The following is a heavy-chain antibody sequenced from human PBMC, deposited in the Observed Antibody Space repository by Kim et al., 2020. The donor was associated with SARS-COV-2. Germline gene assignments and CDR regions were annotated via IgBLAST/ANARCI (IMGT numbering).Heavy chain of an antibody. Sequence: SVKVSCKASGGTFSSYAISWVRQAPGQGLEWMGGIIPIFGTANYAQKFQGRVTITADESTSTAYMELSSLRSEDTAVYYCVLANGSGSYYADYWGQGTLVTSPQ. CDR1: GGTFSSYA. CDR3: VLANGSGSYYADY. D-gene: IGHD3-10*01. J-gene: IGHJ4*02. V-gene: IGHV1-69*13. CDR2: IIPIFGTA.